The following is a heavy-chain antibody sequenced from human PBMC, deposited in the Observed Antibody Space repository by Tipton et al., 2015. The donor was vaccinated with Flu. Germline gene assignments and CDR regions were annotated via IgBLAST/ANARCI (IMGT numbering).Heavy chain of an antibody. CDR2: IYYSGST. J-gene: IGHJ6*02. CDR3: ARGVSDFPHDYGFYHYGMDV. CDR1: GGSISSHQ. D-gene: IGHD4-17*01. Sequence: TLSLTCTVSGGSISSHQWSWIRQSPGKGLEWIAYIYYSGSTNYNPSLKSRVTISVDTSKNQCSLKLSSVTAADAAVYYCARGVSDFPHDYGFYHYGMDVWGQGTTVTVSS. V-gene: IGHV4-59*11.